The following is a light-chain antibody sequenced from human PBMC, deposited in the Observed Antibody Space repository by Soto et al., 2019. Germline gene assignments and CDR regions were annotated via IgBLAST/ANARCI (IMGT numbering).Light chain of an antibody. V-gene: IGLV2-8*01. J-gene: IGLJ1*01. CDR2: EVT. CDR3: CSYSPTDILGV. Sequence: QSALTQPPSASGSPGQSVTISCTGTSSDVGGYNYVSWYQHHPGKAPKLMIYEVTKRPSGVPDRFSGSKSGNTASLTISGLQADDEADYYCCSYSPTDILGVFGTGTKV. CDR1: SSDVGGYNY.